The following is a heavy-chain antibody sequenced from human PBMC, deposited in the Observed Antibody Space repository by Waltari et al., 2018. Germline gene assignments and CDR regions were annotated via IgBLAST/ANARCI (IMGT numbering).Heavy chain of an antibody. CDR3: ARDGDSYFYGSWTDY. J-gene: IGHJ4*02. Sequence: QVQLVESGGGVVQPGRSLRLSCAASGFTFSRSARHWVRQAPGKGLEWVALISYDGSTNYYVASVKGRFTLSRDNSKSTLYLQMNDLRIEDTAVYYCARDGDSYFYGSWTDYWGQGTLVTVSS. V-gene: IGHV3-30*04. CDR1: GFTFSRSA. D-gene: IGHD3-10*01. CDR2: ISYDGSTN.